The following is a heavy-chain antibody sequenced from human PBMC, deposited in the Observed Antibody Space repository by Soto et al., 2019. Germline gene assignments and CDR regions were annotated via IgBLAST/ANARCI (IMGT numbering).Heavy chain of an antibody. J-gene: IGHJ6*02. Sequence: GGSVQISWEGCGCSVSSYWMGWVRQMHGKVLEWMGIVYPGDSDHRYSPSFQGQVTISADKSISTAYVQRSSLKASDTAMYYCATHIGLGQTNYYYGMDVWGQRPTVTVSS. CDR2: VYPGDSDH. CDR1: GCSVSSYW. V-gene: IGHV5-51*01. CDR3: ATHIGLGQTNYYYGMDV. D-gene: IGHD2-15*01.